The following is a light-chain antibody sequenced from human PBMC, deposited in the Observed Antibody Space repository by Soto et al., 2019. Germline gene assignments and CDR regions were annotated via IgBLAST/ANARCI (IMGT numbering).Light chain of an antibody. V-gene: IGKV1-5*03. CDR1: QSISSW. CDR3: QEYNDNST. Sequence: DIQMTQSPSTLSASVGDRVTITCRASQSISSWLAWYQQKPGTAPKLLIYKASTLQSGVPSRFSGSGSGTEFTLTISSLQPDDSATYYCQEYNDNSTFGEGPKVDIK. CDR2: KAS. J-gene: IGKJ1*01.